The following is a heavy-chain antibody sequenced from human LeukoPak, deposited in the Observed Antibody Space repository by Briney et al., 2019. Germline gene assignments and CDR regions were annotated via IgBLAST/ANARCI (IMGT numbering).Heavy chain of an antibody. CDR2: IYTSGST. CDR3: ARHKAAAGGDFWSGYPYYFDY. Sequence: SETLSLTCTVSGGSISSYYWSWIRQPPGKGLEWIGYIYTSGSTNYNPSLKSRVTISVDTSENQFSLKLSSVSAADTAVYYCARHKAAAGGDFWSGYPYYFDYWGQGTLVTVSS. V-gene: IGHV4-4*09. CDR1: GGSISSYY. J-gene: IGHJ4*02. D-gene: IGHD3-3*01.